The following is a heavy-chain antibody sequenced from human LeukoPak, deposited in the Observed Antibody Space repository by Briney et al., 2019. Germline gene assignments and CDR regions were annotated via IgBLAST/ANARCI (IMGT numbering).Heavy chain of an antibody. Sequence: SETLSLTCTVSGGSISGNYWSWIRQPAGKRLEWIGRTYSSGSTNYNPSLKSRVTMSVDTSKNHLSLKLSSVTAADTAVYYCAREGDGGLPYRFDYWGQGTLVTVSS. CDR2: TYSSGST. J-gene: IGHJ4*02. D-gene: IGHD4-23*01. CDR3: AREGDGGLPYRFDY. V-gene: IGHV4-4*07. CDR1: GGSISGNY.